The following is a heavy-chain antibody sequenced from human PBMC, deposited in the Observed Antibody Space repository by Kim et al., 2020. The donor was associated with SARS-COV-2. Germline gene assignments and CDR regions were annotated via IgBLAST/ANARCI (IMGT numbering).Heavy chain of an antibody. J-gene: IGHJ3*02. CDR1: GFTFTSSA. V-gene: IGHV1-58*02. D-gene: IGHD3-22*01. Sequence: SVKVSCKASGFTFTSSAMQWVRQARGQRLEWIGWIVVGSGNTNYAQKFQERVTITRDMSTSTAYMELSSLRSEDTAVYYCAAASLYYYDSSGSDIWGQGTMVTVSS. CDR2: IVVGSGNT. CDR3: AAASLYYYDSSGSDI.